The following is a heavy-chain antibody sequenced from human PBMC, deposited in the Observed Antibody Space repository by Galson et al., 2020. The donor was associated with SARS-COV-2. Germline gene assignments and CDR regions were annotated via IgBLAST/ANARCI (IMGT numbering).Heavy chain of an antibody. J-gene: IGHJ6*03. V-gene: IGHV4-34*01. CDR2: INHSGST. D-gene: IGHD5-18*01. Sequence: SETLSLTCAVYGGSFSGYYWSWIRQPPGKGLEWIGEINHSGSTNYNPSLKSRVTISVDTSKNQFSLKLSSVTAADTAVYYCARGRGYSYGYPSDYYYYYYMDVWGKGTTVTVSS. CDR1: GGSFSGYY. CDR3: ARGRGYSYGYPSDYYYYYYMDV.